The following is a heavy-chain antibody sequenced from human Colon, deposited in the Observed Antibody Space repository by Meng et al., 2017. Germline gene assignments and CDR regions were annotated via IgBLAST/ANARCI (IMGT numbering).Heavy chain of an antibody. V-gene: IGHV1-2*06. CDR2: IDPSSAAT. Sequence: QVQLVQSGTEVKKPGASVKVSCKTSGYTFSAYYIHWVRQAPGQGLEWMGRIDPSSAATNPAQKFKGRVTMTRDTSISTAYMELDTLRFDDTAVYYCARDRVPSCSKDVCFRDGFDVWGPGAMVTVSS. J-gene: IGHJ3*01. CDR1: GYTFSAYY. D-gene: IGHD2-8*01. CDR3: ARDRVPSCSKDVCFRDGFDV.